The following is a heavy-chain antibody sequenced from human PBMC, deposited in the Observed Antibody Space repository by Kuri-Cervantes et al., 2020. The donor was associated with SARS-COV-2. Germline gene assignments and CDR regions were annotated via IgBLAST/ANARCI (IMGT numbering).Heavy chain of an antibody. CDR1: GFYFNDYF. CDR2: ISYDGGSK. CDR3: ARQTPRSGFDY. V-gene: IGHV3-30-3*01. Sequence: GESLKISCAASGFYFNDYFLHWVRQSPGKGLEWVAVISYDGGSKYYADSVKGRFTISRDNSKSTLFLQMNSLRPEDTAIYYCARQTPRSGFDYWGQGALVTVSS. J-gene: IGHJ4*02. D-gene: IGHD6-19*01.